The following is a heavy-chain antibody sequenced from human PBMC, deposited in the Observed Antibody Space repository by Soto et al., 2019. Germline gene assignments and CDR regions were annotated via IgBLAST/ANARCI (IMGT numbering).Heavy chain of an antibody. D-gene: IGHD3-22*01. V-gene: IGHV3-21*01. J-gene: IGHJ4*02. CDR2: ISSSSSYI. CDR1: GFTFSSYS. CDR3: ARDLDLTYANYYDSIGY. Sequence: GGSLRLSCAASGFTFSSYSMNWVRQAPGKGLEWVSSISSSSSYIYYADSVKGRFTISRDNAKNSLYLQMNSLRAEDTAVYYCARDLDLTYANYYDSIGYWGQGTLVTVSS.